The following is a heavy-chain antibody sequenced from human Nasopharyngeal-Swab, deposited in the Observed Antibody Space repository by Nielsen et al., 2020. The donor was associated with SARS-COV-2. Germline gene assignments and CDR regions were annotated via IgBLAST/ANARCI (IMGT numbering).Heavy chain of an antibody. CDR2: IYSRGET. V-gene: IGHV3-66*01. CDR3: AREDTAMVTRLDY. Sequence: GESLKISCAVSGFSVSYNYMSWVRQAPGKGLEWVAVIYSRGETHYTDSVRGRFTISRDNSKNTLYLQMNSLRAEDTAVYYCAREDTAMVTRLDYWGQGTLVTVSS. J-gene: IGHJ4*02. CDR1: GFSVSYNY. D-gene: IGHD5-18*01.